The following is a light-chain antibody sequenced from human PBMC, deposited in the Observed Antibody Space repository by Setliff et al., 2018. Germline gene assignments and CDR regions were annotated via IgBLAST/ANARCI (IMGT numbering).Light chain of an antibody. V-gene: IGLV2-14*03. CDR2: AAS. Sequence: QSVLTQPASVSGSLGQSITISCIGTSSDIGGTNYVSWYQQFPGEAPQLIIYAASDRPSGVSHRFSGSKSGNTASLTISGLQAEDEADYYCLSYAGSGTYVFGSGTKVTVL. CDR1: SSDIGGTNY. J-gene: IGLJ1*01. CDR3: LSYAGSGTYV.